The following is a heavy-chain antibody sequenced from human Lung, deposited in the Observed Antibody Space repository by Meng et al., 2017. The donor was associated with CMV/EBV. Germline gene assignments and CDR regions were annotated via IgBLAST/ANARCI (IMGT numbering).Heavy chain of an antibody. J-gene: IGHJ6*02. D-gene: IGHD1-26*01. CDR2: IYSGGVAT. V-gene: IGHV3-23*03. Sequence: GESLKISCAASGFAFSTYAMSWVRQAPGKGLEWVSVIYSGGVATYYADSVKGRFTISRDNSNNTLFLQMDSLRAEDTAVYYCAKTGSFTYYYYGMDVWGQGTTVTVSS. CDR3: AKTGSFTYYYYGMDV. CDR1: GFAFSTYA.